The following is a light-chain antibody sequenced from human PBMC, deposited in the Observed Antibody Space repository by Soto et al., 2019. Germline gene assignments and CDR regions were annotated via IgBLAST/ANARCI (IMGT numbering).Light chain of an antibody. Sequence: DIVMTQSPLSLPVTPGEPASISCRSSQSLLHSNGYNYLDWYLQKPGQSPQLLIYLGFNRASGVPDRFSGSGSGTDFTLKISRVEAEDVGIYLCMQPLEAPWTFGQGTKVDIK. J-gene: IGKJ1*01. V-gene: IGKV2-28*01. CDR3: MQPLEAPWT. CDR2: LGF. CDR1: QSLLHSNGYNY.